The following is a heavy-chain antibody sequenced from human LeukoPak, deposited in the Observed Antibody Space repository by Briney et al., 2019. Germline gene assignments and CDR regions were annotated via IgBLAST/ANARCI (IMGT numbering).Heavy chain of an antibody. J-gene: IGHJ3*02. V-gene: IGHV1-18*01. D-gene: IGHD3-10*01. CDR2: ISAYNGNT. CDR3: ARDRLNYGRYDAFDI. Sequence: ASVKVSCKASGYTFTSYGISWVRQAPGQGLEWMGWISAYNGNTNYAQKLQGRVTMTTDTSTSTAYMELRSLRSDDTAVYYCARDRLNYGRYDAFDIWGQGTMVTVSS. CDR1: GYTFTSYG.